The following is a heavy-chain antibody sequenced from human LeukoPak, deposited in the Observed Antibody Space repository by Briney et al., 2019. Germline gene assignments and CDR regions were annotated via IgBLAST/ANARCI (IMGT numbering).Heavy chain of an antibody. CDR3: AKDPPIAAAGVYYYGMDV. CDR2: ISYDGSNK. CDR1: GFTFGTYG. J-gene: IGHJ6*02. Sequence: GRSLRPSCAASGFTFGTYGMHWVRQAPGKGLEWVAVISYDGSNKYYADSVKGRFTISRDNSKNTLYLQMNSLRAEDTAVYYCAKDPPIAAAGVYYYGMDVWGQGTTVTVSS. D-gene: IGHD6-13*01. V-gene: IGHV3-30*18.